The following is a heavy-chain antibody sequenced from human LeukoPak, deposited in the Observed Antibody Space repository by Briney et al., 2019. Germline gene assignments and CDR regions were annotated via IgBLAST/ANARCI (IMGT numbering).Heavy chain of an antibody. CDR1: GGSISSSNYY. Sequence: PSETLSLTCTVSGGSISSSNYYWGWIRQPPGKGLEWIGSIYYSGRTYYNPSLKSRVTISVDTSKNQFSLKLTSVTAADTAVYXCARNNYYDSSGYYSWGQGTLVTVSS. V-gene: IGHV4-39*01. J-gene: IGHJ4*02. CDR3: ARNNYYDSSGYYS. D-gene: IGHD3-22*01. CDR2: IYYSGRT.